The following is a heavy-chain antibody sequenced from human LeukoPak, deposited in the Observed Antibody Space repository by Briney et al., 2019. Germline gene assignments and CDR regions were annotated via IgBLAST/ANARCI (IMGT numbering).Heavy chain of an antibody. Sequence: GGSLRLSCAVSGFAFGSEAMSWVRQSPARGLEWVASISPGGGTTYCADSVKGRFTISRDNSKNTLYLQMNSLRADDTAVYYCARSGTGGYYYYYYMDVWGKGTTVTVSS. CDR2: ISPGGGTT. CDR3: ARSGTGGYYYYYYMDV. D-gene: IGHD1-14*01. J-gene: IGHJ6*03. CDR1: GFAFGSEA. V-gene: IGHV3-23*01.